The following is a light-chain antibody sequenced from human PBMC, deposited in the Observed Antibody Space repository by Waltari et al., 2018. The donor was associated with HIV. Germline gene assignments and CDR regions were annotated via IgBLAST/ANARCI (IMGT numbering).Light chain of an antibody. J-gene: IGLJ2*01. CDR3: CSYAGSSTLEV. CDR2: EGS. Sequence: QSVLTQPASVSGSPGQSITISCTGTSSDVGRYNLVSWYQQHPGKAPKLMIYEGSKRPSGVSNRFSGSKSGNTASLTISGLQAEDEADYYCCSYAGSSTLEVFGGGTKLTVL. CDR1: SSDVGRYNL. V-gene: IGLV2-23*01.